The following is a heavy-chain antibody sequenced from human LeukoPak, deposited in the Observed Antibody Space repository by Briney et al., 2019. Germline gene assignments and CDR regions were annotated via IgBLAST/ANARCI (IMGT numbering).Heavy chain of an antibody. CDR3: ARGLVGPYY. Sequence: PSQTLSLTCTVSGGSISSGSYYWSWIRQPVGKGLEWIGRIYTSGSTNYNPSLKSRVTISVDTSKNQFSLKLSSVTAADTAVYYCARGLVGPYYWGQGTLVTVSS. V-gene: IGHV4-61*02. J-gene: IGHJ4*02. D-gene: IGHD1-26*01. CDR1: GGSISSGSYY. CDR2: IYTSGST.